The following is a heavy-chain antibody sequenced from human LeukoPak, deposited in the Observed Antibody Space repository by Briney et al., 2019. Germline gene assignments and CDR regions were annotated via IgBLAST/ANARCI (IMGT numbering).Heavy chain of an antibody. CDR1: GYTFTSYG. J-gene: IGHJ4*02. V-gene: IGHV1-18*01. CDR2: ISAYNGNT. CDR3: ARLGGLRYFDSAYFDY. D-gene: IGHD3-9*01. Sequence: ASVKVACKASGYTFTSYGISWVRQAPGQGLEWMGRISAYNGNTNYAQKLQGRVTMTTDTSTSTAYMELRSLRSDDTAVYYCARLGGLRYFDSAYFDYWGQGTLVTVSS.